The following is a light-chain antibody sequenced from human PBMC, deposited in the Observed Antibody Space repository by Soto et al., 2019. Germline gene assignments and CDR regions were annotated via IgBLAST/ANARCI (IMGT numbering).Light chain of an antibody. CDR3: QQYGSPGT. CDR1: QNIDNK. CDR2: DAS. J-gene: IGKJ1*01. Sequence: EIWMTQSPATLSVSPGERATLSCRASQNIDNKLVWYQQKPGQVPRLLIYDASTRATGIPARLSGSGSGTEFTLTISSLKSEDFAVYYCQQYGSPGTFGQGTKVDIK. V-gene: IGKV3-15*01.